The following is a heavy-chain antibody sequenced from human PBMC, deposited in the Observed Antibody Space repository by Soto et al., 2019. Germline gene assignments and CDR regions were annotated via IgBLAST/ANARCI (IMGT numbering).Heavy chain of an antibody. CDR2: MNPNSGNT. CDR3: ARAGDIVVVVAATHYFDY. CDR1: GYTFTSYD. Sequence: ASVKVSCKASGYTFTSYDINWVRQATGQGLEWMGWMNPNSGNTGYAQKFQGRVTMTRNTSISTAYMELSSLRSEDTAVYYCARAGDIVVVVAATHYFDYWGQGTLVTVSS. J-gene: IGHJ4*02. V-gene: IGHV1-8*01. D-gene: IGHD2-15*01.